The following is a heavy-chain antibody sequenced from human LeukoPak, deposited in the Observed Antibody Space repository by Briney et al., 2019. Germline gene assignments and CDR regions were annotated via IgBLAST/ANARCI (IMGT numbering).Heavy chain of an antibody. Sequence: QSGGSLRLSCAASGFTFSSHAMHWVRQAPGKGLEWVAVISYDGSNKYYADSVKGRFTISRDNSKNTLYLQMNSLRAEDTAVYYCARAGPWALDIWGQGTMVTVSS. V-gene: IGHV3-30*03. CDR2: ISYDGSNK. J-gene: IGHJ3*02. CDR1: GFTFSSHA. CDR3: ARAGPWALDI.